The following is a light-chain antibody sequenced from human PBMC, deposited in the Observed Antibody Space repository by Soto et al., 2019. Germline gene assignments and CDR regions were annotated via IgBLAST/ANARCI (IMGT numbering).Light chain of an antibody. CDR1: QYINTR. V-gene: IGKV3-20*01. CDR3: QQYGSSPGT. J-gene: IGKJ1*01. Sequence: EIVLTQSPATLSSFPGDRVTLSCRASQYINTRLAWYQHRPGQAPRLLIYGASSRATGIPDRFSGSGPGTDFTLTISRLEPEDFAVYYCQQYGSSPGTFGQGTKVDI. CDR2: GAS.